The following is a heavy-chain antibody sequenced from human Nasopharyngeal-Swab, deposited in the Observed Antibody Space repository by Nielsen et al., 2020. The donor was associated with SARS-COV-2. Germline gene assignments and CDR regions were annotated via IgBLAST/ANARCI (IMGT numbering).Heavy chain of an antibody. V-gene: IGHV4-31*03. CDR2: IYYSGST. Sequence: SETLSLTCTVSGGSISSGGYYWSWIRQHPGKGLEWIGYIYYSGSTYYNPSLKSRVTISVDTSKNQFSLKLSSVTAADTAVYYCARDRSTHYGMDVWGQGTTVTVSS. CDR3: ARDRSTHYGMDV. D-gene: IGHD2-2*01. J-gene: IGHJ6*02. CDR1: GGSISSGGYY.